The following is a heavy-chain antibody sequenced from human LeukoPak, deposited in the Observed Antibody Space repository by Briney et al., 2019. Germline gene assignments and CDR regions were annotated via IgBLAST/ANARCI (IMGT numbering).Heavy chain of an antibody. V-gene: IGHV4-59*01. CDR1: GGSISSYY. D-gene: IGHD3-3*01. CDR3: ARAQESNFWSGYYRWFDP. J-gene: IGHJ5*02. Sequence: SETLSLTRTVSGGSISSYYWSWIRQPPGKGLEWIGYIYYSGSTNYNPSLKSRVTISVDTSKNQFSLKLSSVTAADTAVYYCARAQESNFWSGYYRWFDPWGQGTLVTVSS. CDR2: IYYSGST.